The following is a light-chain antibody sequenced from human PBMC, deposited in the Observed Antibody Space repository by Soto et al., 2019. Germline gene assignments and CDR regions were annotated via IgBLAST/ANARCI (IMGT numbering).Light chain of an antibody. V-gene: IGKV1-33*01. CDR3: QQFDSVPCT. J-gene: IGKJ2*02. Sequence: IQMTQSPSSLSASVGDRVTITCQASQDITNYLIWYQQKPGKAPKLLIYDASSLGTGGSSRFSGSGSGTHFTLTISSLQPEDIATYYCQQFDSVPCTFGQGTKLEMK. CDR2: DAS. CDR1: QDITNY.